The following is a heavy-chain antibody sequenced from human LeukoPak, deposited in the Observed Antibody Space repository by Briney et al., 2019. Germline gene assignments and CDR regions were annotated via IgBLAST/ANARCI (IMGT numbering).Heavy chain of an antibody. CDR1: GYTFTGYY. CDR3: ARGKTGTTVHYYYYGMDV. CDR2: INPNSGGT. D-gene: IGHD1-7*01. J-gene: IGHJ6*02. Sequence: GASVKVSCKASGYTFTGYYMHWVRQAPGQGLEWMGWINPNSGGTNYAQKFQGRVTMTRDTSISTAYMELSRLRSDDTAVYYCARGKTGTTVHYYYYGMDVWGQGTTVTVSS. V-gene: IGHV1-2*02.